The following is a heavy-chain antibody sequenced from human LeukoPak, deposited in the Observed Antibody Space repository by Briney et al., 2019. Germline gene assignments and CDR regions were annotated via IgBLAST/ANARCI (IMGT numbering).Heavy chain of an antibody. CDR3: ARVSHPSRTPRVYYDSSANAPFVY. J-gene: IGHJ4*02. CDR1: GYTFTSYY. Sequence: ASVKVSCKASGYTFTSYYMHWARQAPGQGLEWMGIINPSGGSTSYAQKFQGRVTMTRDTSTSTVYMELSSLRSEDTAVYYCARVSHPSRTPRVYYDSSANAPFVYWGQGTLVTVSS. D-gene: IGHD3-22*01. V-gene: IGHV1-46*01. CDR2: INPSGGST.